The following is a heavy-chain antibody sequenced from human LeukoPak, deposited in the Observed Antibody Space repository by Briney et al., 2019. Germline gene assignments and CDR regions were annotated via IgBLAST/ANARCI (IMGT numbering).Heavy chain of an antibody. CDR3: ARWTGLSDAFDI. CDR2: IYYSGST. J-gene: IGHJ3*02. Sequence: SQTLSLTCTVSRGSISSGDYYWSWIRQPPGKGLEWIGYIYYSGSTYYNPSLKSRVTISVDTSKNQFSLKLSSVTAADTAVYYCARWTGLSDAFDIWGQGTMVTVSS. D-gene: IGHD3/OR15-3a*01. V-gene: IGHV4-30-4*08. CDR1: RGSISSGDYY.